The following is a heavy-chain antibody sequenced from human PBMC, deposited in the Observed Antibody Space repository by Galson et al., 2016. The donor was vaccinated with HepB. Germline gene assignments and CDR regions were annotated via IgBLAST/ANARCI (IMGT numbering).Heavy chain of an antibody. CDR3: AREASVLRYSAGIVDY. CDR2: ISAYNGHT. V-gene: IGHV1-18*01. D-gene: IGHD3-9*01. J-gene: IGHJ4*02. CDR1: GYTFTSYG. Sequence: SVKVSCKASGYTFTSYGFSWVRQAPGQGLEWMGWISAYNGHTNYAQKLQGRVTMTTDTSTNTAYMELRSLRSDDTAVYYCAREASVLRYSAGIVDYWGQGTLVTVSS.